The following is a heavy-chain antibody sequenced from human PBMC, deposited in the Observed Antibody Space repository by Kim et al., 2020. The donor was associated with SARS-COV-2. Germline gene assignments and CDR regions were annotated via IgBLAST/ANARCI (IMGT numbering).Heavy chain of an antibody. V-gene: IGHV3-23*01. Sequence: GSTNSADSVKGRFTVSRDNSKNTLHLQMNSLRAEDTAVYYCGANWNFDYWGQGTLVTVSP. J-gene: IGHJ4*02. CDR3: GANWNFDY. CDR2: GST. D-gene: IGHD1-20*01.